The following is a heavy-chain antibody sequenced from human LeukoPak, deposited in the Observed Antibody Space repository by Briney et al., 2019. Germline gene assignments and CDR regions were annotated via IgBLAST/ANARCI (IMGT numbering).Heavy chain of an antibody. CDR3: AREIVVVPAANDAFDI. V-gene: IGHV3-66*01. J-gene: IGHJ3*02. CDR1: GFTVSSNS. Sequence: PGGSLRLSCTVSGFTVSSNSMSWVRQAPGKGLEWVSVIYSGGSTYYADSVKGRFTISRDNSKNTLYLQMNSLRAEDTAVYYCAREIVVVPAANDAFDIWGQGTMVTVSS. D-gene: IGHD2-2*01. CDR2: IYSGGST.